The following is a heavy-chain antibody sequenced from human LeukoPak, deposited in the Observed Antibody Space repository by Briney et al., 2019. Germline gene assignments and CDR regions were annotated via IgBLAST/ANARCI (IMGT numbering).Heavy chain of an antibody. D-gene: IGHD3-16*01. CDR3: VTGDDPDYAWENHRLDAFDI. CDR1: GFTFSSYA. Sequence: PGGSLRLSCAASGFTFSSYAMSWVRQAPGKGLEWVSSISSSSRLIYYADSVKGRFTISRDNAKNSLFLQMHSLRADDTAVYYCVTGDDPDYAWENHRLDAFDIWGQGTMVTVSS. J-gene: IGHJ3*02. CDR2: ISSSSRLI. V-gene: IGHV3-21*01.